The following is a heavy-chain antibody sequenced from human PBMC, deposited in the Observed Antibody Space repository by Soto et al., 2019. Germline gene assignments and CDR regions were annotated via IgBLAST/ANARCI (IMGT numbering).Heavy chain of an antibody. Sequence: ASVKVSCKASGYTFTGYYMHWVRQAPGQGLEWMGWINPNSGGTNYAQKFQGRVTMTRDTSISTAYMELSRLRSDDTAVYYCARDQRYFAWLVVYYGMDVWGQGTTVTVSS. CDR1: GYTFTGYY. J-gene: IGHJ6*02. D-gene: IGHD3-9*01. CDR3: ARDQRYFAWLVVYYGMDV. V-gene: IGHV1-2*02. CDR2: INPNSGGT.